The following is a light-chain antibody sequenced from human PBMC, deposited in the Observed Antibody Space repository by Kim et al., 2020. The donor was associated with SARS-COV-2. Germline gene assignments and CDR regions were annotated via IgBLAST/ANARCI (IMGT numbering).Light chain of an antibody. CDR2: AAS. CDR1: QGISSY. J-gene: IGKJ1*01. Sequence: AYTGDRVTITCRASQGISSYLAWYQQKPGKAPKLLIYAASTLQSGVPSRFSGSGSGTDFTLTISCLQSEDFATYYCQQYYSYPPTFGQGTKVEIK. CDR3: QQYYSYPPT. V-gene: IGKV1-8*01.